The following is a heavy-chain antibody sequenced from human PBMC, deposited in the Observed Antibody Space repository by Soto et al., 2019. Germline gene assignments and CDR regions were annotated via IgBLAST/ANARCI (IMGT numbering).Heavy chain of an antibody. CDR3: ARDRGYYDSSGYPSPFYYYGMDV. CDR2: IIPIFGTA. Sequence: ASVKVSCKASGGTFSSYAISWVRQAPGRGLEWMGGIIPIFGTANYAQKFQGRVTITADESTSTAYMELSSLRSEDTAVYYCARDRGYYDSSGYPSPFYYYGMDVWGQGTTVTVSS. V-gene: IGHV1-69*13. CDR1: GGTFSSYA. D-gene: IGHD3-22*01. J-gene: IGHJ6*02.